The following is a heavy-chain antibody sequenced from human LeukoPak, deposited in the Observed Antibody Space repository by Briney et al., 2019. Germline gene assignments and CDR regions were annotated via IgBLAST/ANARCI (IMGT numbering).Heavy chain of an antibody. D-gene: IGHD3-10*01. Sequence: PGGSLRLSCVDSGFTFTNAWMSWVRQAPGKGLEWIGRIKSKTDGETTNYAEPVRGRFTISKDDSKSAVYLQMNSLKIEDTAVYYCTTDLGTYYHGSQRLIPIDYWGQGTLVTVSS. CDR3: TTDLGTYYHGSQRLIPIDY. CDR1: GFTFTNAW. CDR2: IKSKTDGETT. J-gene: IGHJ4*02. V-gene: IGHV3-15*01.